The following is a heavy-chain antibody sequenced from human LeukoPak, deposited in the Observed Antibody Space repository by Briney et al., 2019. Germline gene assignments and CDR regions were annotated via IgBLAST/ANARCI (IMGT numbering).Heavy chain of an antibody. CDR1: GGSISSGSYY. D-gene: IGHD2-2*01. V-gene: IGHV4-61*02. Sequence: SETLSLTCTVSGGSISSGSYYWSWIRQPAGKGLEWIGRIYTSGSTNYNPSLKSRVTISVDTSKNQFSLKLSSVTAADTAVYYCARVRYCSSTSCSRDYWGQGTLVTVSS. J-gene: IGHJ4*02. CDR2: IYTSGST. CDR3: ARVRYCSSTSCSRDY.